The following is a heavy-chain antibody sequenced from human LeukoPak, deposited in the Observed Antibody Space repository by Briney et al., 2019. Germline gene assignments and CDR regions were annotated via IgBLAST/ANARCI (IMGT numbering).Heavy chain of an antibody. D-gene: IGHD5-24*01. CDR2: ITTSSSYT. CDR3: AKSGYNRFDY. V-gene: IGHV3-21*04. J-gene: IGHJ4*02. Sequence: PGGSLRLSCEASGFSFSSYNMDWVRQTPGKGLEWISSITTSSSYTFYADSVKGRFTISRDNSKNTLYLQMNSLRAEDTAVYYCAKSGYNRFDYWGQGTLVTVSS. CDR1: GFSFSSYN.